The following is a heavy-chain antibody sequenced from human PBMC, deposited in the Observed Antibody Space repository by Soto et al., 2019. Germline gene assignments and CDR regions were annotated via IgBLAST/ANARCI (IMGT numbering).Heavy chain of an antibody. CDR3: AKEGGYCSSTSCYGRVYY. CDR1: GFTFSSYA. V-gene: IGHV3-23*01. J-gene: IGHJ4*02. D-gene: IGHD2-2*03. Sequence: GGSLRLSCAASGFTFSSYAMSWVRQAPGKGLEWVSAISGSGGSTYYADSVKGRFTISRDNSKNALYLQMNSLRAEDTAVYYCAKEGGYCSSTSCYGRVYYWGQGTLVTVSS. CDR2: ISGSGGST.